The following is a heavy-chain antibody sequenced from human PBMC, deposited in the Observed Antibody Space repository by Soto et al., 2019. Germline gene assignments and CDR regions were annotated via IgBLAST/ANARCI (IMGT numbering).Heavy chain of an antibody. CDR1: GFTFSSYA. CDR3: ARDYYKYYDSSGYYRSPAY. J-gene: IGHJ4*02. Sequence: PGGSLRLSCAASGFTFSSYAMHWVRQAPGKGLEWVALISYDGSDKDYADSVKGRFTISRDNSRNTLFLQMNSLRAEDTAVYYCARDYYKYYDSSGYYRSPAYWGQET. D-gene: IGHD3-22*01. CDR2: ISYDGSDK. V-gene: IGHV3-30-3*01.